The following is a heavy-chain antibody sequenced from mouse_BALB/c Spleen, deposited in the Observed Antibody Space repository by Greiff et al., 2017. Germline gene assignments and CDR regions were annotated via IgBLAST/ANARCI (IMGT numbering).Heavy chain of an antibody. CDR2: INPSSGYT. CDR1: GYTFTSYT. Sequence: VKLMESGAELARPGASVKMSCKASGYTFTSYTMHWVKQRPGQGLEWIGYINPSSGYTNYNQKFKDKATLTADKSSSTAYMQLSSLTSEDSAVYYCARCYYYGSSYFDYWGQGTTLTVSS. CDR3: ARCYYYGSSYFDY. V-gene: IGHV1-4*01. D-gene: IGHD1-1*01. J-gene: IGHJ2*01.